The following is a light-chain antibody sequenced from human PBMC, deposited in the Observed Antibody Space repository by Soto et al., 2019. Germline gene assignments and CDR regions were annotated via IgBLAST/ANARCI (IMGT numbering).Light chain of an antibody. CDR3: QTWGTGGVV. CDR2: LNSDGSH. CDR1: SGHSSYA. J-gene: IGLJ2*01. V-gene: IGLV4-69*01. Sequence: QPVLTQSPSASASLGASVKLTCTLSSGHSSYAIAWHQQQPEKGPRYLMKLNSDGSHSKGDGSPDRFSGSSSGAERYLTISSLQSEDDADYYCQTWGTGGVVFVGGTKVTVL.